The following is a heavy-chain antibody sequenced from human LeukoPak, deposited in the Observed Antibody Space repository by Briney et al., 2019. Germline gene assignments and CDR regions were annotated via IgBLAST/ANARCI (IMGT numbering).Heavy chain of an antibody. D-gene: IGHD3-16*01. J-gene: IGHJ4*02. V-gene: IGHV3-30*03. Sequence: GGSLRLSCAASGFTFSSYGMHWVRQAPGKGLEWVAVISSDGSNKYYLDSVKGRFTISRDNSKNTLYLQMTSLRADDTAIYFCASISGASWGDFWGQGTQVTVSS. CDR1: GFTFSSYG. CDR3: ASISGASWGDF. CDR2: ISSDGSNK.